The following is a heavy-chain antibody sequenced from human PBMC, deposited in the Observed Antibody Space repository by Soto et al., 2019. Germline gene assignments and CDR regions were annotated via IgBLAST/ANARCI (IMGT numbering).Heavy chain of an antibody. CDR3: ARAFFYQGSDSRGYSFDAFDF. D-gene: IGHD3-22*01. Sequence: QVQLVQSGAEVKKPGASVKVSCKASGYTFTSSGMSWVRQAPGQGLEWMGWISAHTGSSEYAQRFQGRATLTTYRSTSTAYMQLRSLSSDDTAVYYCARAFFYQGSDSRGYSFDAFDFWGPGTLVTVSS. V-gene: IGHV1-18*01. J-gene: IGHJ3*01. CDR1: GYTFTSSG. CDR2: ISAHTGSS.